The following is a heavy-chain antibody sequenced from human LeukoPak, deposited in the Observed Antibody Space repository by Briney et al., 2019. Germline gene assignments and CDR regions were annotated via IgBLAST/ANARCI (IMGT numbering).Heavy chain of an antibody. CDR1: GFTFSSYG. J-gene: IGHJ6*03. V-gene: IGHV3-23*01. CDR2: ISSSGGST. CDR3: ARVLRYCSGGNCYSGGLGYMDV. Sequence: SGGTLRLSCAASGFTFSSYGMSWVRQAQGKGMEWDSAISSSGGSTYYADSVKGRFTISRDNAKNSLILQMNSLRAEDTAVYYCARVLRYCSGGNCYSGGLGYMDVWGKGTTVTISS. D-gene: IGHD2-15*01.